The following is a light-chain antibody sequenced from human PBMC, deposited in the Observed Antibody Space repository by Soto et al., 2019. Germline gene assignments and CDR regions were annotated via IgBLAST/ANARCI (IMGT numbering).Light chain of an antibody. CDR2: GAS. CDR1: QSVSSN. Sequence: EIVMTQSPATLSVSPGERATLSCRASQSVSSNLAWYQQKPGQAPRLLIYGASTRATGIPARISGSGSGTEFTLTISSLQSEDLAVYYCQQYNNWPPYTFGQGTKLEIK. J-gene: IGKJ2*01. V-gene: IGKV3-15*01. CDR3: QQYNNWPPYT.